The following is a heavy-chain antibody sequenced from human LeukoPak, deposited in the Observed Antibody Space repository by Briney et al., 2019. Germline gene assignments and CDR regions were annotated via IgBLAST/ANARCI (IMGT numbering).Heavy chain of an antibody. Sequence: PGGSLKLSCAASGFTFSGSAMHWVRQASGKGLEWVGRIRSKANSYATAYAASVKGGFTISGDDSKNTAYLQMNSLKTEDTAVYYCTRRRAAVAGPGGYYYYMDVWGKGTTVTVSS. V-gene: IGHV3-73*01. CDR1: GFTFSGSA. D-gene: IGHD6-19*01. CDR3: TRRRAAVAGPGGYYYYMDV. CDR2: IRSKANSYAT. J-gene: IGHJ6*03.